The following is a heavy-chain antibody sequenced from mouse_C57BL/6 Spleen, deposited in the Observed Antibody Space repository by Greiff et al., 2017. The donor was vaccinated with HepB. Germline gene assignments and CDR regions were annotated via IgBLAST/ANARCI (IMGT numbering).Heavy chain of an antibody. CDR3: ARGGTTDYFDY. CDR1: GYSFTGYY. CDR2: INPSTGGT. Sequence: VQLQQSGPELVKPGASVQISCKASGYSFTGYYMHWVKQSSEKSLEWIGEINPSTGGTSYNQKFKGKATLTVDKSSSTAYMQLKSLTSEDSAVYYCARGGTTDYFDYWGQGTTLTVSS. D-gene: IGHD1-1*01. J-gene: IGHJ2*01. V-gene: IGHV1-43*01.